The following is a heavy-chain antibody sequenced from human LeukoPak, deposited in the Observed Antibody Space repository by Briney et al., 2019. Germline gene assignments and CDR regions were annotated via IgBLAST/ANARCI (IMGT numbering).Heavy chain of an antibody. CDR2: IHHSGTT. Sequence: SETLSLTCSVSGDSISSGDYYWSWIRQTPGRGLEWIGNIHHSGTTYSNPSLKSQVTMSLDTSKNQFSLNLTSVTAADTAVYYCVRGKVFEPWGREPWSPSPQ. CDR3: VRGKVFEP. V-gene: IGHV4-30-4*01. CDR1: GDSISSGDYY. J-gene: IGHJ5*02.